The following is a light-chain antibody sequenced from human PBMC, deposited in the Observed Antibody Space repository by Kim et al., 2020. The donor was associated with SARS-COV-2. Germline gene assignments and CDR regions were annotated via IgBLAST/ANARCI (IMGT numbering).Light chain of an antibody. CDR2: DAS. CDR3: QQRSNWPPMYT. CDR1: QSVSSY. Sequence: PGETATLACRASQSVSSYLAWYQQKPGQAPRLLIYDASNRATGIPARFSGSGSGTDFTLTISSLEPEDFAVYYCQQRSNWPPMYTFGQGTKLEI. J-gene: IGKJ2*01. V-gene: IGKV3-11*01.